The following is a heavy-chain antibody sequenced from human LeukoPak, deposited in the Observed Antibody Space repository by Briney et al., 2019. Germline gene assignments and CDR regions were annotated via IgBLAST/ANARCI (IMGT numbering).Heavy chain of an antibody. D-gene: IGHD6-13*01. CDR1: GLSSGGNG. Sequence: GGSLRLSWAPFGLSSGGNGMDGVGAGPGKGLGWVALISYNGSNKSSADSVKGRFPISRAISKNRFSLQLSSLMAADTAVFACAKDPGSRGGSWSSFPDYGGQGTLVTVSS. V-gene: IGHV3-30*02. J-gene: IGHJ4*02. CDR2: ISYNGSNK. CDR3: AKDPGSRGGSWSSFPDY.